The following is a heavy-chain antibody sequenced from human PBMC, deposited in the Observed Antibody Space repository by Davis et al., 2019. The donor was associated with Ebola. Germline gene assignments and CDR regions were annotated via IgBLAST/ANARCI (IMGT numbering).Heavy chain of an antibody. CDR1: GGTFTSYA. CDR3: ARGGGGDSSGFQSWFDP. Sequence: SVKVSCKASGGTFTSYAISWVRQAPGQGLEWMGGIIPLFGTANYAQKFQDRVTITADESTSISYMELSSLRSDDTAVYYCARGGGGDSSGFQSWFDPWGQGTLVTVSS. J-gene: IGHJ5*02. D-gene: IGHD3-22*01. CDR2: IIPLFGTA. V-gene: IGHV1-69*13.